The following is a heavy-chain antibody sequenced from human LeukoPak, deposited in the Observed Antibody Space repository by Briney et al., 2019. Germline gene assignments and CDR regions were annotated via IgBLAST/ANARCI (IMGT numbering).Heavy chain of an antibody. D-gene: IGHD4-11*01. V-gene: IGHV4-30-2*01. Sequence: SETLSLACAVSGGSIRIGGDAWSSSPQPPGKGLEWIWYIYHSRSTYYNPSPKSRVTISVDRSKNQFSLKLSSVTAADTAVYYCARKNDYSDYFDPWGQGTLVTVSS. J-gene: IGHJ4*02. CDR1: GGSIRIGGDA. CDR3: ARKNDYSDYFDP. CDR2: IYHSRST.